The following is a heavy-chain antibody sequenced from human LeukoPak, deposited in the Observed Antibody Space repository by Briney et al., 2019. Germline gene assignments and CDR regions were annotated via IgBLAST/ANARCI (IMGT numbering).Heavy chain of an antibody. CDR2: ISSSSSYI. Sequence: GGSLRLSCAASGFTFSSYNMNWVRQAPGKGLEWVSSISSSSSYIYYADSVKGRFTISRDNAKNSLYLQMNTLRAEDTAVYYCAKNGGTTTPLYFDYWGQGTLVTVSS. CDR3: AKNGGTTTPLYFDY. D-gene: IGHD1-7*01. CDR1: GFTFSSYN. V-gene: IGHV3-21*01. J-gene: IGHJ4*02.